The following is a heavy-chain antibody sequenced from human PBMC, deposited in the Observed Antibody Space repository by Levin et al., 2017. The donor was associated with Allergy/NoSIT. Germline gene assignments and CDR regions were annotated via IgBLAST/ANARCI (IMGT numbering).Heavy chain of an antibody. J-gene: IGHJ3*01. D-gene: IGHD2-2*01. CDR2: IWYDGSKK. CDR1: GFNVSTYG. Sequence: GGSLRLSCAASGFNVSTYGMHWVRQTPGKGLEWVAFIWYDGSKKYYSDSLEGRFTISRDNSKNTLFLQMDSLRVEDTAVYYCARRYASSYFGAFDLWGQGTAVTVSS. CDR3: ARRYASSYFGAFDL. V-gene: IGHV3-33*03.